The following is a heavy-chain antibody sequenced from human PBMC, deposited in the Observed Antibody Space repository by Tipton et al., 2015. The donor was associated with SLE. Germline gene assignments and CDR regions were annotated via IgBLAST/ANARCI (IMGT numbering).Heavy chain of an antibody. CDR2: IKQDGSEK. CDR1: GFTFSSYW. D-gene: IGHD2-21*01. V-gene: IGHV3-7*01. CDR3: ARANCGGDCYPAYYYYYMDV. Sequence: SLRLSCAASGFTFSSYWMSWVRQAPGKGLEWVANIKQDGSEKYYVDSVKGRFTISRDNAKNSLYLQMNSLRAEDTAVYYCARANCGGDCYPAYYYYYMDVWGKGTTVTVSS. J-gene: IGHJ6*03.